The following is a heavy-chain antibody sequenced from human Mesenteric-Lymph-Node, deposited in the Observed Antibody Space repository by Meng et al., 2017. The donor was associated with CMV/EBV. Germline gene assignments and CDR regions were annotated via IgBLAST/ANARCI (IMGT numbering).Heavy chain of an antibody. CDR3: GRLNSYYNSRGQFEN. CDR2: MYYSGGT. CDR1: GGSISSGDYY. J-gene: IGHJ4*02. V-gene: IGHV4-39*01. Sequence: GGSISSGDYYWSWIRQPPGKGLEWIGSMYYSGGTYYNPSLKSRVTISADTSNNQFSLKLTSVTAADTAVYFCGRLNSYYNSRGQFENWGQGTLVTVSS. D-gene: IGHD3-10*01.